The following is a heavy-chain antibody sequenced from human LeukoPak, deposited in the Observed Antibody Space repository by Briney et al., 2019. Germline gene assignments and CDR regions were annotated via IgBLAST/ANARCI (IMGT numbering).Heavy chain of an antibody. Sequence: GGSLRLSRAASGFTFSSYEMNWVRQAPGKGLEWVSYISSSGSTIYYADSVKGRFTISRDNAKNSLYLQMNSLRAEDTAVYYCARPGKWELLGTFDYWGQRTLVTVSS. CDR1: GFTFSSYE. D-gene: IGHD1-26*01. V-gene: IGHV3-48*03. CDR2: ISSSGSTI. J-gene: IGHJ4*02. CDR3: ARPGKWELLGTFDY.